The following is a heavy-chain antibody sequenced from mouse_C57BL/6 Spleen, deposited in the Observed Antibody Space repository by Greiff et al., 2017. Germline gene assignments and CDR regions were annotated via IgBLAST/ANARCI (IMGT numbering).Heavy chain of an antibody. CDR3: ARGFYYDYDGFDY. D-gene: IGHD2-4*01. V-gene: IGHV5-17*01. CDR1: GFTFSDYG. J-gene: IGHJ2*01. Sequence: EVKLMESGGGLVKPGGSLTLSCAASGFTFSDYGMHWVRQAPEKGLEWVAYISSGSSTIYYADTVKGRFTISRDNAKNTLFLQMTSLRSEDTAMYYCARGFYYDYDGFDYWGQGTTLTVSS. CDR2: ISSGSSTI.